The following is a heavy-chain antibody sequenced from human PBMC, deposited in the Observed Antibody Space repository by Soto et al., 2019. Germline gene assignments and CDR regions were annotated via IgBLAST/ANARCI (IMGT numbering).Heavy chain of an antibody. CDR3: ARDMNIGLVPADLCCYGMDV. CDR2: IIPIFGTA. D-gene: IGHD2-2*01. Sequence: QVQLVQSGAEVKKPGSSVKVSCKASGGTFSSYAISWVRQAPGQGLEWMGGIIPIFGTANYAQKFQGRVTITADESTSTAYMELSSLRSEDTDVYYCARDMNIGLVPADLCCYGMDVWGQGTTVTVSS. CDR1: GGTFSSYA. J-gene: IGHJ6*02. V-gene: IGHV1-69*12.